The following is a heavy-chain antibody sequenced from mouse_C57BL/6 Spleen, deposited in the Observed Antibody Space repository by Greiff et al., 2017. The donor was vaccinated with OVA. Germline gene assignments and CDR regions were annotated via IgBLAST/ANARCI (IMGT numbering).Heavy chain of an antibody. J-gene: IGHJ1*03. V-gene: IGHV1-80*01. CDR1: GYAFSSYW. CDR2: IYPGDGDT. D-gene: IGHD1-1*01. CDR3: ARGVVAGGYFDV. Sequence: SGAELVKPGASVKISCKASGYAFSSYWMNWVKQRPGKGLEWIGQIYPGDGDTNYNGKFKGKATLTADKSSSTAYMQLSSLTSEDSAVYFCARGVVAGGYFDVWGTGTTVTVSS.